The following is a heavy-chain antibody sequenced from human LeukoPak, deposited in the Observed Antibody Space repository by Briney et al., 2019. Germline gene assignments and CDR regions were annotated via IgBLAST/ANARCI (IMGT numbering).Heavy chain of an antibody. CDR2: ISYDGSNK. Sequence: GRSLRLSCAASGFTFSSYAMHWVRQPPGKGLEWVAVISYDGSNKYYADSVKGRFTISRDNSNNSLYLQMNSLRAEDTAVYYCARSFYSGSGNFEEYFDHWGQGILVTVSS. J-gene: IGHJ4*02. V-gene: IGHV3-30-3*01. D-gene: IGHD3-10*01. CDR3: ARSFYSGSGNFEEYFDH. CDR1: GFTFSSYA.